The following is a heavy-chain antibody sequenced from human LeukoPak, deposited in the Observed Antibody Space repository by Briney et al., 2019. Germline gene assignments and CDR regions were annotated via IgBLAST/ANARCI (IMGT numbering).Heavy chain of an antibody. CDR3: ASASGYSYGFAFDI. CDR1: GYTFTGYY. Sequence: ASVKVSCKASGYTFTGYYMHWVRQAPGQGLEWMGWINPNSGGTNYAQKLQGRVTMTRDTSISTAYMELSRLRSDDTAVYYCASASGYSYGFAFDIWGQGTMVTVSS. CDR2: INPNSGGT. J-gene: IGHJ3*02. D-gene: IGHD5-18*01. V-gene: IGHV1-2*02.